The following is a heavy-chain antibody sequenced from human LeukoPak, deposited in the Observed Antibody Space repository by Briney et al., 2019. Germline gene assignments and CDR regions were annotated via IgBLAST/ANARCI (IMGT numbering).Heavy chain of an antibody. V-gene: IGHV4-39*07. J-gene: IGHJ4*02. CDR3: ARLYSDYVGY. CDR2: IYYSGST. Sequence: SETLSLTCTVSGGSLSGSSNYWGWIRQPPGKGLEWIGSIYYSGSTDYNPSLKSRVTISVDTSKNQFSLRLSSVTAADTAVYYCARLYSDYVGYWGQGALVTVSS. CDR1: GGSLSGSSNY. D-gene: IGHD4-11*01.